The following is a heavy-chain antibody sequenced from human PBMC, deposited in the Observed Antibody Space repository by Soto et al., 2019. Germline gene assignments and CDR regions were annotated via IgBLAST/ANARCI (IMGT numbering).Heavy chain of an antibody. J-gene: IGHJ6*02. D-gene: IGHD2-15*01. CDR2: IIPIFGTA. CDR3: ARGQVVRQYYYYYGMDV. CDR1: GGTFSSYA. V-gene: IGHV1-69*12. Sequence: QVQLVQSGAEVKKPGSSVKVSCKASGGTFSSYAISWVRQAPGQGLEWMGGIIPIFGTANYAQKFQGRVTITADESTSTAYMELSSLRSEDTAVYYCARGQVVRQYYYYYGMDVWGQGTTVTVSS.